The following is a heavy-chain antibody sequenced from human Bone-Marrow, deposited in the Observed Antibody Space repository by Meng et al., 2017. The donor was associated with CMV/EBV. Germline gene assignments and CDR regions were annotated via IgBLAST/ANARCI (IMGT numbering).Heavy chain of an antibody. CDR2: IYSGGST. CDR3: ARDRAYCSSTSCYFFYYGMDV. J-gene: IGHJ6*02. Sequence: GESLKISCAASGSTVSSNYMSWVRQAPGKGLEWVSVIYSGGSTYYADSVKGRFTISRDNSKNTLYLQMNSLRAEDTAVYYCARDRAYCSSTSCYFFYYGMDVWGQGTTVTVSS. V-gene: IGHV3-53*01. CDR1: GSTVSSNY. D-gene: IGHD2-2*01.